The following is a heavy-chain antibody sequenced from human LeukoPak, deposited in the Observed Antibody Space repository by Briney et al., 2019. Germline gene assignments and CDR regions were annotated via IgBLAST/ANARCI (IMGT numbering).Heavy chain of an antibody. J-gene: IGHJ3*02. V-gene: IGHV1-18*01. CDR1: GYTFTNFG. CDR2: INTYKGNT. D-gene: IGHD6-19*01. CDR3: ARAGGWTREDYKDESYHI. Sequence: ASVKVSCTASGYTFTNFGISWVRQAPGQGLEWMGWINTYKGNTYYAQNFQDRVTMTTDTSTTTGYMELRSLTSDDTAIYYCARAGGWTREDYKDESYHIWGQGTVVTVSS.